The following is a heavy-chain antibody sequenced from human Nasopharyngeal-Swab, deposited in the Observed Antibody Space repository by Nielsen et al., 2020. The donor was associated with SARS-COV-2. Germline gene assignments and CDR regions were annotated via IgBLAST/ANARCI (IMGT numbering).Heavy chain of an antibody. Sequence: SVKVSCKASGFTFTSSAMQWGRQARGQRLEWIGWIVVGSGNTNYAQKFQERVTITRDMSTSTAYMELSSLRSEDTAVYYCAAGVDDRIAAVVDYWGQGTLVTASS. CDR1: GFTFTSSA. V-gene: IGHV1-58*02. D-gene: IGHD6-13*01. CDR3: AAGVDDRIAAVVDY. CDR2: IVVGSGNT. J-gene: IGHJ4*02.